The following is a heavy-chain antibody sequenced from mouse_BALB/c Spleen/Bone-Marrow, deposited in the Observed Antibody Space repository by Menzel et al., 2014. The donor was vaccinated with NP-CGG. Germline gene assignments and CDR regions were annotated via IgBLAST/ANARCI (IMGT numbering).Heavy chain of an antibody. V-gene: IGHV1-69*02. D-gene: IGHD1-1*01. Sequence: VQLQQSGAEFVKPGAPVKLSRKASGYTFTNYWMNWVKQRPGRGLEWIGRTDPSDSETHYNQKFKDKATLTVDKSSSTAYIQLSSLTSEDSAVYYCARGYYGRTYGWYFDVWGAGTTVTVSS. CDR3: ARGYYGRTYGWYFDV. J-gene: IGHJ1*01. CDR1: GYTFTNYW. CDR2: TDPSDSET.